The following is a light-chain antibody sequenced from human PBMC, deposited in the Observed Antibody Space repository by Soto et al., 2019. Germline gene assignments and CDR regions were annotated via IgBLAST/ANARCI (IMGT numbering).Light chain of an antibody. Sequence: QSVLTQPPSVCGAPEQRVTISCNGSSSNIGAGYDVHWYQQLPGTAPKLLIYGDSNRPSGVPDRFSGSKSRTSASLAITGLQAEDEADYYCQSYDSSLSVVFGGGTKLTVL. V-gene: IGLV1-40*01. CDR1: SSNIGAGYD. J-gene: IGLJ2*01. CDR2: GDS. CDR3: QSYDSSLSVV.